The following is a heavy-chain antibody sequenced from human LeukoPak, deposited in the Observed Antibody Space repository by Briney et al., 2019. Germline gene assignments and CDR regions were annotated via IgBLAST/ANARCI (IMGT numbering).Heavy chain of an antibody. V-gene: IGHV3-74*01. CDR2: ISSDGTNT. CDR1: GFTFKSSW. CDR3: ARDWGGSGPTSHDY. Sequence: PGGSLRLSCAASGFTFKSSWMQWVRQPPGRGPVWVSRISSDGTNTRYADSVRGRFTVSRDNAKNTLYLQMNSLRVEDSAVYYSARDWGGSGPTSHDYWGQGTLVTVSS. D-gene: IGHD3-16*01. J-gene: IGHJ4*02.